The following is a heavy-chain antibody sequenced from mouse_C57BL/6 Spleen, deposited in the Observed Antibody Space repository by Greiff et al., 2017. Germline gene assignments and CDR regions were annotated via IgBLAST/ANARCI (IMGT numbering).Heavy chain of an antibody. CDR1: GYTFTSYW. Sequence: QVQLQQPGAELVKPGASVKLSCKASGYTFTSYWMHWVKQRPGQGLEWIGMIHPNSGSTNYNEKFKSKATLTVDKSSSTAYMQLSSLTSEDSAVYYCARDSSGYHFDYWGQGTTLTVSS. CDR2: IHPNSGST. D-gene: IGHD3-2*02. V-gene: IGHV1-64*01. CDR3: ARDSSGYHFDY. J-gene: IGHJ2*01.